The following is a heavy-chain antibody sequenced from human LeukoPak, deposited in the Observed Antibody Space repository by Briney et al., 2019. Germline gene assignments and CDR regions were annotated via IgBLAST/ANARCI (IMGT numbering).Heavy chain of an antibody. CDR3: AKDTSTRWYSSTPLPGDY. J-gene: IGHJ4*02. CDR1: GFTFSSYA. D-gene: IGHD6-13*01. Sequence: GGSLRLPCAASGFTFSSYAMSWVRQAPGKGLEWVSAISGSGGSTYYADSVKGRFTISRDNSKNTLYLQMNSLRAKDTAVYYCAKDTSTRWYSSTPLPGDYWGQGTLVTVSS. CDR2: ISGSGGST. V-gene: IGHV3-23*01.